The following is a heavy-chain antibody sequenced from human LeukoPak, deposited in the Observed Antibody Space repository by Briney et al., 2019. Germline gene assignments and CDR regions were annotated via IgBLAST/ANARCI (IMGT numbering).Heavy chain of an antibody. Sequence: GSSVKVSCKASGGTFSSYAIGWVRQAPGQGLEWMGGIIPIFGTANYAQKFQGRVTITADESTSTAYMELSSLRSEDTAVYYCARASTIFGVVIIYYYGMDVWGQGTTVTVSS. D-gene: IGHD3-3*01. J-gene: IGHJ6*02. V-gene: IGHV1-69*01. CDR2: IIPIFGTA. CDR1: GGTFSSYA. CDR3: ARASTIFGVVIIYYYGMDV.